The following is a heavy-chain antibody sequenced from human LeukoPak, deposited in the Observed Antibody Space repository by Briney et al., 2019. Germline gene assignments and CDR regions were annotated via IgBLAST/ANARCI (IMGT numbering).Heavy chain of an antibody. CDR3: ARDQEGFDY. Sequence: ASVKVSCKASGYTFTDNYLHWVRQAPGQGLEWMGMIYPRDGSTSYAQNFQGRVTVTRDTSTTTVHMELRGLRSEDTAVYYCARDQEGFDYWGQGTVVTVSS. J-gene: IGHJ4*02. CDR1: GYTFTDNY. CDR2: IYPRDGST. V-gene: IGHV1-46*01.